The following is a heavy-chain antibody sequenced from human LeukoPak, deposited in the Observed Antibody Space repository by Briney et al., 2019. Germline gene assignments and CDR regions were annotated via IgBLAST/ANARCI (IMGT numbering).Heavy chain of an antibody. CDR3: ARDQEGFDY. Sequence: ASVKVSCKASGYTFTDNYLHWVRQAPGQGLEWMGMIYPRDGSTSYAQNFQGRVTVTRDTSTTTVHMELRGLRSEDTAVYYCARDQEGFDYWGQGTVVTVSS. J-gene: IGHJ4*02. CDR1: GYTFTDNY. CDR2: IYPRDGST. V-gene: IGHV1-46*01.